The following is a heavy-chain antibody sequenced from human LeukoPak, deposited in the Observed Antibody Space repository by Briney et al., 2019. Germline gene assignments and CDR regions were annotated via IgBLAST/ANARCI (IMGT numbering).Heavy chain of an antibody. CDR2: INPNSGGT. CDR3: ARVYHAMIERFDP. D-gene: IGHD3-22*01. V-gene: IGHV1-2*02. Sequence: ASVKVSCKASGYTFTGYYMHWVRQAPGQGLEWMGWINPNSGGTNYAQKFQGRATMTRDTSISTAYMELSRLRSDDTAVYYCARVYHAMIERFDPWGQGTLVTVSS. CDR1: GYTFTGYY. J-gene: IGHJ5*02.